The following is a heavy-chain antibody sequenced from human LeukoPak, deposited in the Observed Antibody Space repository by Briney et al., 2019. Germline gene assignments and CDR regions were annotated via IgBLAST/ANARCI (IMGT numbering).Heavy chain of an antibody. D-gene: IGHD3-16*02. CDR1: GFTLSSHW. CDR3: ARGVGGDYHYTIDY. J-gene: IGHJ4*02. Sequence: PGGSLRLSCAASGFTLSSHWMHWVRQAPGKGLVWVSRISPDGSSTTYADSVKGRFTISRDSAKSTLYLQMNSLRAEDTAVYYRARGVGGDYHYTIDYWGQGTLVTASS. CDR2: ISPDGSST. V-gene: IGHV3-74*01.